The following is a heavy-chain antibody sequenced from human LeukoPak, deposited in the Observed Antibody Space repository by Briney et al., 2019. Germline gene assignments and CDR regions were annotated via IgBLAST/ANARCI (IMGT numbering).Heavy chain of an antibody. Sequence: GASVTVSCKASGGTFSSYAISWVRQAPGQGLEWMGGIIPIFGTANYAQKFQGRVTITADESTSTAYMELSSLRSEDTAVYYCARGKEQQLVHENWFDPWGQGTLVTVSS. CDR1: GGTFSSYA. J-gene: IGHJ5*02. V-gene: IGHV1-69*13. D-gene: IGHD6-13*01. CDR3: ARGKEQQLVHENWFDP. CDR2: IIPIFGTA.